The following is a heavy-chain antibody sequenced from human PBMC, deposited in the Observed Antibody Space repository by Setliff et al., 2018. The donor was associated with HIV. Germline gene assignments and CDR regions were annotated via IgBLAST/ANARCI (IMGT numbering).Heavy chain of an antibody. V-gene: IGHV3-7*01. D-gene: IGHD6-19*01. CDR2: IKQDGSEK. CDR1: GFTFSGYW. CDR3: ASILFSSGWSKPIVGVDS. J-gene: IGHJ4*02. Sequence: PGGSLRLSCAVSGFTFSGYWMSWVRQAPGKGLEWVANIKQDGSEKYYVDSVKGRFTISRDNAKNSLYVQMNSLRAEDTAVYYCASILFSSGWSKPIVGVDSWGQGRLVTVSS.